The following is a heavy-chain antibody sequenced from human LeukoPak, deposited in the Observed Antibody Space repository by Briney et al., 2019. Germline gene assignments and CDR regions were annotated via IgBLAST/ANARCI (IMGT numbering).Heavy chain of an antibody. V-gene: IGHV4-59*08. CDR1: GGSISSYY. Sequence: KSSETLSLTCTVSGGSISSYYWSWIRQPPGKGLEWIGYIYYSGGTNYNPSLKSRVTISVDTSKNQFSLRLTSVTAADTAVYYCARLRDDILTGYHFDYWGQGTLVTVSS. CDR3: ARLRDDILTGYHFDY. CDR2: IYYSGGT. D-gene: IGHD3-9*01. J-gene: IGHJ4*02.